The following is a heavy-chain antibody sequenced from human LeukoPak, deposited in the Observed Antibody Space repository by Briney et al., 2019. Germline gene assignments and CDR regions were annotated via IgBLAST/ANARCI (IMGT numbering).Heavy chain of an antibody. CDR1: GGSFSDSY. CDR2: INQSGST. J-gene: IGHJ4*02. CDR3: ARVLTVSYFDS. Sequence: PSETLSLTCAVYGGSFSDSYWTWIRQPPGKGLEWIGEINQSGSTNYNPSLESRCTISIDTSKIQLSLKLFSVTAADTAIYYCARVLTVSYFDSWGQGTLVTVSS. D-gene: IGHD4-17*01. V-gene: IGHV4-34*01.